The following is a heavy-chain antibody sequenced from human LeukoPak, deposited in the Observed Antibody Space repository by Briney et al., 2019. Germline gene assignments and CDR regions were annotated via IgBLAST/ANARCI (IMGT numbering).Heavy chain of an antibody. J-gene: IGHJ4*02. Sequence: VQPGRSLRLSCAASGFTFRNYAIHWVRQAPGKGLEWVAVISSDGTNKNYADSVKGRFTISRDKAKNTVYLQVNGLRSEDTAVYYCARDPVTTWGYFDYWGQGTLVTVSS. CDR3: ARDPVTTWGYFDY. CDR2: ISSDGTNK. CDR1: GFTFRNYA. D-gene: IGHD4-17*01. V-gene: IGHV3-30-3*01.